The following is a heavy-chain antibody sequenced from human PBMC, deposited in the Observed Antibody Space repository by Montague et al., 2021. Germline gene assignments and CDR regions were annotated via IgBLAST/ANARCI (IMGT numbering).Heavy chain of an antibody. CDR3: ARASSYGKISYYYMDV. J-gene: IGHJ6*03. D-gene: IGHD4-17*01. Sequence: SLRLSCAPSGFTFSSYAMHWVRQAPGRGLEWVAVISYDGIKEYYADSVRGRFTISRDNSNNTLYMQMNSLRAEDTAMYYWARASSYGKISYYYMDVGGRGPTVPVSS. CDR2: ISYDGIKE. V-gene: IGHV3-30-3*01. CDR1: GFTFSSYA.